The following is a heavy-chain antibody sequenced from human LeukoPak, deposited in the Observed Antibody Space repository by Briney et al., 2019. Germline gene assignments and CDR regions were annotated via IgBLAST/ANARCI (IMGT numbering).Heavy chain of an antibody. J-gene: IGHJ4*02. V-gene: IGHV5-51*01. D-gene: IGHD6-19*01. CDR3: SMGGVAGRRFFDY. Sequence: TGESLKISCKGSGYTFTSYWIAWVRQMPGKGLEWMGIIYPGDSDTRYSPSFQGQVTISADKSITTAYLQWSSLKASDTAMYSCSMGGVAGRRFFDYWGQGTLVTVSS. CDR2: IYPGDSDT. CDR1: GYTFTSYW.